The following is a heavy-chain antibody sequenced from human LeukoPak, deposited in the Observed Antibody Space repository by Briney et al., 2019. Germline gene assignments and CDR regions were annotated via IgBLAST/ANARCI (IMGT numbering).Heavy chain of an antibody. CDR2: IYYGGST. V-gene: IGHV4-39*07. CDR1: GGSISSGTYY. Sequence: SETLSLTCTVSGGSISSGTYYWGWIRQPPGKGLEWIGSIYYGGSTYYDSSLKSRVTISVDISKNQFSLKVSSVTAADTAVYYCARDAGHQLSRRNYYAMDVWGQGTTVTVSS. J-gene: IGHJ6*02. D-gene: IGHD2-2*01. CDR3: ARDAGHQLSRRNYYAMDV.